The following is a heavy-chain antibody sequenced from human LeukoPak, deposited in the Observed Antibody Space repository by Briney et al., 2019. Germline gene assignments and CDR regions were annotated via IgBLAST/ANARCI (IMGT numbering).Heavy chain of an antibody. Sequence: GGSLRPSCAASGFPFSVSWMHWFRQVPGKGLMWVSRITTDETTTYADSVRGRFSISRDNAKNTVYLQMNSLRVEDTAVYYCAKDWFATTDYRGQGILVTVSS. D-gene: IGHD1/OR15-1a*01. V-gene: IGHV3-74*01. CDR3: AKDWFATTDY. CDR2: ITTDETT. J-gene: IGHJ4*02. CDR1: GFPFSVSW.